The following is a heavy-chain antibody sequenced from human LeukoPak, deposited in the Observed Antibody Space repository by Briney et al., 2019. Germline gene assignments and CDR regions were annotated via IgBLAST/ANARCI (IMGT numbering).Heavy chain of an antibody. Sequence: SETLSLTCPVCGGSISSYYWSWLRQPPGKGREWVGYIYYSGSTNYHPSLKSRVTISLDTSKNQYSLKLSSVTAADTAVYDCARSIVVVTAIGYYYYGMDVWGQGTTVTVSS. V-gene: IGHV4-59*08. CDR3: ARSIVVVTAIGYYYYGMDV. CDR1: GGSISSYY. D-gene: IGHD2-21*02. J-gene: IGHJ6*02. CDR2: IYYSGST.